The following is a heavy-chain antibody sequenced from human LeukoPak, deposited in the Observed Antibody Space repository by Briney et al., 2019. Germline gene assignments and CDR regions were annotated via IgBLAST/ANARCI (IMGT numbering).Heavy chain of an antibody. D-gene: IGHD1-26*01. J-gene: IGHJ3*02. Sequence: PSETLSLTCTVSGGSISSGGYSWSWIRQHPGKGLEWIGYIYYSGSTYYNPSLKSRVTISVDTSKNQFSLKLSSVTTADTAVYYCARDLSGSSYDAFDIWGQGTMVTVSS. CDR3: ARDLSGSSYDAFDI. V-gene: IGHV4-31*03. CDR2: IYYSGST. CDR1: GGSISSGGYS.